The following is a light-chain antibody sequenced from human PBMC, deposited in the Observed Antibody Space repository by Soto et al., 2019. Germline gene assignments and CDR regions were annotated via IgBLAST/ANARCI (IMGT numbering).Light chain of an antibody. Sequence: QLVPTQSPSASASLGASVKLTCTLSSGHSSYAIAWHQQQPEKGPRYLMKLNSDGSHSKGDGIPDRFSGSSSGAERYLTISSLQSEDEADYYCQTWGTGIHVVFGGGTQLTVL. CDR1: SGHSSYA. CDR2: LNSDGSH. J-gene: IGLJ2*01. CDR3: QTWGTGIHVV. V-gene: IGLV4-69*01.